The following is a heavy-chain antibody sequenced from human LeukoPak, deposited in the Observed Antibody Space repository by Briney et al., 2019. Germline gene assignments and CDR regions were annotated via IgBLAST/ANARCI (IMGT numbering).Heavy chain of an antibody. V-gene: IGHV4-34*01. Sequence: SETLSLTCAVYGGSFSGYYWSWIRQPPGKGLEWIGEINHSGSTNFNPSLESRVTTSVDTSKNQFSLNLSSVTAADTAVYYCAREGDYNFDYWGQGTLVTVSS. CDR2: INHSGST. D-gene: IGHD4-17*01. CDR1: GGSFSGYY. J-gene: IGHJ4*02. CDR3: AREGDYNFDY.